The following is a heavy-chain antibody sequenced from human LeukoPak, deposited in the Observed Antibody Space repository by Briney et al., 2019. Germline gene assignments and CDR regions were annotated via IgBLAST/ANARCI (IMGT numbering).Heavy chain of an antibody. D-gene: IGHD4-17*01. J-gene: IGHJ5*02. V-gene: IGHV3-23*01. CDR2: ILSTGTT. Sequence: GGSLSLSCAASGFPFSASAMTWVRQAPGKGLEWVSHILSTGTTYYADSVRGRFTISRDNSKNTLYLLMTSLRADDTAVYYCATVKYDYGDPVGWFDPWGQGTLVTVSS. CDR1: GFPFSASA. CDR3: ATVKYDYGDPVGWFDP.